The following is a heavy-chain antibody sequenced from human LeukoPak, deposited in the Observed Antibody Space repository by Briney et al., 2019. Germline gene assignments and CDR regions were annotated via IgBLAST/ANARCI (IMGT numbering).Heavy chain of an antibody. CDR1: GFTFSSYG. J-gene: IGHJ4*02. V-gene: IGHV3-30*02. D-gene: IGHD3-10*01. CDR2: IRYDGSNK. Sequence: GGSLRLSCAASGFTFSSYGMHWVRQAPGKGLEWVAFIRYDGSNKYYADSVKGRFTISRDNSKNTLYLQMNSLRAEDTAMYYCASLRYGRYYFDYWGQGTLVTVSS. CDR3: ASLRYGRYYFDY.